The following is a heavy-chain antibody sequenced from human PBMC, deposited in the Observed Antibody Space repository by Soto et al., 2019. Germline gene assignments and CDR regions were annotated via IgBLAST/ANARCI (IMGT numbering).Heavy chain of an antibody. D-gene: IGHD2-2*01. CDR3: ARDCSSTSCFVYYYYGMDV. J-gene: IGHJ6*02. V-gene: IGHV1-18*01. CDR1: GYTFTSYG. Sequence: QVQLVQSGAEVKKPGASVKVSCKASGYTFTSYGISWVRQAPGQGLEWMGWISAYNGNTNYAQKLQGRVTMTTDTSTSTAYMELRSLRSDDTAVYYCARDCSSTSCFVYYYYGMDVWGQGTTVTVSS. CDR2: ISAYNGNT.